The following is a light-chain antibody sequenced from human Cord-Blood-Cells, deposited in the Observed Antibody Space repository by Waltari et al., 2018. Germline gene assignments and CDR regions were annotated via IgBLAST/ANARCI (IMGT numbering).Light chain of an antibody. Sequence: QSALTQPASVSGSPGQSIPISCTGTSSDVGSYNLVSSYQQHPGKAPKLMIYEGSKRPSGVANRFSVSKSGKTASLTISGLQAEDEADYYCCSYAGSSTPWVFGGGTKLTVL. CDR2: EGS. J-gene: IGLJ3*02. CDR3: CSYAGSSTPWV. V-gene: IGLV2-23*01. CDR1: SSDVGSYNL.